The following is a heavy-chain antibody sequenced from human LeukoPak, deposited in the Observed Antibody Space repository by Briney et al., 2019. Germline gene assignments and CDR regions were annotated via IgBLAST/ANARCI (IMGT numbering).Heavy chain of an antibody. CDR1: GGSFSGYY. CDR2: INHSGST. D-gene: IGHD6-19*01. V-gene: IGHV4-34*01. Sequence: SETLSLTCAVYGGSFSGYYWSCIRQPPGKGLEWIGEINHSGSTNYNPSLKSRVTISVDTSKNQFSLKLSSVTAADTAVYYCARVAAPSGWYSFDYWGQGTLVTVSS. CDR3: ARVAAPSGWYSFDY. J-gene: IGHJ4*02.